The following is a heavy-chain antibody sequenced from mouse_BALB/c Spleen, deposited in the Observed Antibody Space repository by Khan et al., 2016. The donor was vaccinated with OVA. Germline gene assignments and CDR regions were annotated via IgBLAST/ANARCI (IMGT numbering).Heavy chain of an antibody. CDR2: INSDGTYT. D-gene: IGHD4-1*01. J-gene: IGHJ3*01. CDR3: ASHLTGSFAY. V-gene: IGHV5-6*01. Sequence: EVELVESGGDLVKPGGSLKLSCAASGFTFSNYGMSWVRQIPDKRLAWVATINSDGTYTYYPDSVKGRFTISRNNAKNTLSLEMSSLKSEDTAMYYCASHLTGSFAYWGQGTLVTVSA. CDR1: GFTFSNYG.